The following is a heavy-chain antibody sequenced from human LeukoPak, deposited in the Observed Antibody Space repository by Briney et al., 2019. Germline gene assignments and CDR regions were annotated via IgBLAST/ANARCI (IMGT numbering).Heavy chain of an antibody. CDR3: AKARTMISFGGVIVNFDS. CDR2: SLNSGIYT. V-gene: IGHV3-23*01. D-gene: IGHD3-16*02. Sequence: GGSLRLSCAASGFTFSSYAMSWVRQAPGKGLGWVSSSLNSGIYTYYADSVRGRFTISRDNSKNTLYLQMNSLRAEDTAIYYCAKARTMISFGGVIVNFDSWGQGTLVTVSS. CDR1: GFTFSSYA. J-gene: IGHJ4*02.